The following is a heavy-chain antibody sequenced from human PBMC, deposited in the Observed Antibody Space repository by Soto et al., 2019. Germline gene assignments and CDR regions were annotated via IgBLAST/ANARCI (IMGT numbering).Heavy chain of an antibody. D-gene: IGHD2-2*03. CDR3: AKRGGYCSSTSCHFESPYYYYMDV. J-gene: IGHJ6*03. CDR2: ISGSGGST. V-gene: IGHV3-23*01. Sequence: GGSLRLSCAASGFTFSSYAMSWVRQAPGKGLEWVSAISGSGGSTYYADSVKGRFTISRDNSKNTLYLQMNSLRAEDTAVYYCAKRGGYCSSTSCHFESPYYYYMDVWGKGTTVTVSS. CDR1: GFTFSSYA.